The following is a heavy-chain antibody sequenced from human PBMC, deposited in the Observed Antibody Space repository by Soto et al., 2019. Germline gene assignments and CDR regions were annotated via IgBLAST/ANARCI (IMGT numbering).Heavy chain of an antibody. CDR2: IYYGGTT. CDR3: ARLGNYYQSLDP. CDR1: GDSFSPNY. D-gene: IGHD3-10*01. J-gene: IGHJ5*02. V-gene: IGHV4-59*08. Sequence: PSETLSLTCTVSGDSFSPNYWSWLRQFPGKGLEWVGNIYYGGTTSYNPSLKSRVTISLETSKNQFSLRLTSVTAADTAVYYCARLGNYYQSLDPRGPRTLVTVSS.